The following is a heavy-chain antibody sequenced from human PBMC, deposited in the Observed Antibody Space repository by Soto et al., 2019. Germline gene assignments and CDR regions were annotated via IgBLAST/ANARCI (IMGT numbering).Heavy chain of an antibody. D-gene: IGHD6-13*01. J-gene: IGHJ6*03. Sequence: EVQLVESGGGLVQPGGSLRLSCAASGFTFSSYWMHWVRQAPGKGLVWVSRINSDGSSTSYADSVKGRFTISRDNAKNTLYLQMNSLRAEDTAVYYCARGFPCHSSSCSGYYYYMDVWGKGTTVTVSS. CDR3: ARGFPCHSSSCSGYYYYMDV. CDR2: INSDGSST. V-gene: IGHV3-74*01. CDR1: GFTFSSYW.